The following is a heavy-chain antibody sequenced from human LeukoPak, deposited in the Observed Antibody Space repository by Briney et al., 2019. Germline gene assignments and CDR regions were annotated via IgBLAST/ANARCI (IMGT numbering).Heavy chain of an antibody. CDR1: GYTFTSYY. CDR3: AREMIGYSSSWFTGGAFDI. V-gene: IGHV1-46*01. Sequence: ASVKVSCKASGYTFTSYYMHWVRQAPGQGLEWMGIINPSGGSTSYAQKFQGRVTMTRDTSTSTVYMELSSLRSEDTAVYYCAREMIGYSSSWFTGGAFDIWGQGTMVTVSS. D-gene: IGHD6-13*01. J-gene: IGHJ3*02. CDR2: INPSGGST.